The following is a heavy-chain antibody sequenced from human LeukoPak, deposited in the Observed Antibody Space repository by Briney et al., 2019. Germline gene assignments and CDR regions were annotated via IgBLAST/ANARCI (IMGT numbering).Heavy chain of an antibody. Sequence: ASVKVSCKASGYTFTSYGISWVRQAPGQGLEWMGWISAYNGNTNYAQKLRGRVTMTTDTSTSTAYMELRSLRSDDTAVYYCARERGRTTVTTRVDYWGQGTLVTVSS. V-gene: IGHV1-18*01. J-gene: IGHJ4*02. D-gene: IGHD4-17*01. CDR1: GYTFTSYG. CDR3: ARERGRTTVTTRVDY. CDR2: ISAYNGNT.